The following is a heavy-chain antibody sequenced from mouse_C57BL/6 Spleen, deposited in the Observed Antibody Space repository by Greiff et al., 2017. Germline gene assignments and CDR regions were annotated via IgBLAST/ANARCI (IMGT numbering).Heavy chain of an antibody. D-gene: IGHD2-5*01. J-gene: IGHJ3*01. CDR1: GYTFTSYW. V-gene: IGHV1-74*01. CDR2: IHPSDSDT. Sequence: QVQLQQPGAELVKPGASVKVSCKASGYTFTSYWMHWVKQRPGQGLEWIGRIHPSDSDTNYNQKFKGKATLTVDKSSSTAYMQLSSLTSEDSAVYYCAIWDAYSNWFAYWGQGTLVTVSA. CDR3: AIWDAYSNWFAY.